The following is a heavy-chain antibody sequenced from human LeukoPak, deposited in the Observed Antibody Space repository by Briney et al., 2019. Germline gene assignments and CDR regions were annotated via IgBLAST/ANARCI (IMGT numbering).Heavy chain of an antibody. V-gene: IGHV3-30*18. CDR2: ISYDGSNK. CDR1: GFTFSSYG. Sequence: GGSLRLSCAASGFTFSSYGMHWVRQAPGKGLEWVAVISYDGSNKYYADSVKGRFTISRDNSKNTLYLQMNSLRAEDTAVYYCAKDGSDYYDSSGYLDYWGQGTLVTVSS. D-gene: IGHD3-22*01. CDR3: AKDGSDYYDSSGYLDY. J-gene: IGHJ4*02.